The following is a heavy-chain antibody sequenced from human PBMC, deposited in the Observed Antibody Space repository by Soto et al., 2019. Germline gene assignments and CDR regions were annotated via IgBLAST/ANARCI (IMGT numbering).Heavy chain of an antibody. J-gene: IGHJ4*02. Sequence: GESLKISCKGSGYSFTSYWIGWVRQMPGKGLEWMGIIYPGDSDTRYSPSFQGQVTISADKSISTAYLQWSSLKASDTAMYYCARTVDIVATISWTGFDYWGQGTLVTVSS. CDR1: GYSFTSYW. CDR3: ARTVDIVATISWTGFDY. D-gene: IGHD5-12*01. V-gene: IGHV5-51*01. CDR2: IYPGDSDT.